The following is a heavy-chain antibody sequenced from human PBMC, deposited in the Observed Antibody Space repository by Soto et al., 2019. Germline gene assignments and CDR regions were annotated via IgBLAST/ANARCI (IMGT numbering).Heavy chain of an antibody. V-gene: IGHV4-59*01. D-gene: IGHD6-13*01. CDR2: IYYSGST. J-gene: IGHJ4*02. Sequence: PSETLSLTCTVSGGSISSYYWSWIRQPPGKGLEWIGYIYYSGSTNYNPSLKSRVTISLGTSKNQFSLKLISVTAADTAVYYCARVLGSSWYGVGFDYWGQGTLVTVSS. CDR3: ARVLGSSWYGVGFDY. CDR1: GGSISSYY.